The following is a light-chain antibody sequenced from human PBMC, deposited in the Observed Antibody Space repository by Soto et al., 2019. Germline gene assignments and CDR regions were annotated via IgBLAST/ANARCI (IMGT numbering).Light chain of an antibody. Sequence: DIHMTQSPSTLSGSLGDRVTITFRASQSISSWLAWYQQKPGKAPKLLIYDASSLESGVPSRFSGSGSGTEFTLTISSLQPDDFATYYCQQYNSYSTFGQGTKVDIK. J-gene: IGKJ1*01. CDR3: QQYNSYST. V-gene: IGKV1-5*01. CDR1: QSISSW. CDR2: DAS.